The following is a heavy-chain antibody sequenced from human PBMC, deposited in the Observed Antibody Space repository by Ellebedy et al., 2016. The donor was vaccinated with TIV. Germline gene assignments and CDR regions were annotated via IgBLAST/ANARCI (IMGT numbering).Heavy chain of an antibody. CDR3: AKEPPAGMSGLEN. V-gene: IGHV3-23*01. Sequence: GESLKISCADSGFTFSTYAISWVRQAPGKGLEWVSAISIGGDRTYFAASVKGRFTISRDNPQNTVYLQMSNLRAEDTAIYYCAKEPPAGMSGLENWGQGTLVTVSS. CDR2: ISIGGDRT. D-gene: IGHD3-10*01. J-gene: IGHJ4*02. CDR1: GFTFSTYA.